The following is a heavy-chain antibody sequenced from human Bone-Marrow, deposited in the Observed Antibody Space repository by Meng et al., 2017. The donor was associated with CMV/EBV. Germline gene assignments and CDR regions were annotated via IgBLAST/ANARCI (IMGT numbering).Heavy chain of an antibody. Sequence: QVQLAQWGGGLLKSSETLSLNCAVDGGSFSGYYWGWIRQPPGKGLEWIGEINHSGSTNYNPSLKSRVTISVDTSKNQFSLKLSSVTAADTAVYYCARGYCSSTSCLIDYWGQGTLVTVSS. CDR2: INHSGST. CDR1: GGSFSGYY. J-gene: IGHJ4*02. CDR3: ARGYCSSTSCLIDY. D-gene: IGHD2-2*01. V-gene: IGHV4-34*01.